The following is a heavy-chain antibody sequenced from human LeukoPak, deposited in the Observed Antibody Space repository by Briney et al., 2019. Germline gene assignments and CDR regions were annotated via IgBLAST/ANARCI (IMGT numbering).Heavy chain of an antibody. CDR1: GYTFTSYG. Sequence: ASVKVSCKSSGYTFTSYGFSWVRQAPGQGLEWMGWVSAYDGNTNYAQKLQGRVTMTTDTSTSTVYMGLRSLRSDDTAVYYCARMGDYHLVSFFDYWGQGTLVTV. J-gene: IGHJ4*02. CDR3: ARMGDYHLVSFFDY. V-gene: IGHV1-18*01. D-gene: IGHD4/OR15-4a*01. CDR2: VSAYDGNT.